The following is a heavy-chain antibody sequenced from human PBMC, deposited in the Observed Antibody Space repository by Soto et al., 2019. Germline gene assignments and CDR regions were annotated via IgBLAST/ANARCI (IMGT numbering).Heavy chain of an antibody. V-gene: IGHV1-18*01. CDR3: ARRPLGFDCNCGSFYSSYFYYGIDV. CDR2: ITAYNGNT. Sequence: QVQLVQSGAEVKKPWASVKVSCKASGYTFTSYGISWVRQAPGQVLDWMGWITAYNGNTNYAQKLQGRVNITTYTSTSIAYFEVRRLSYDETGVYYCARRPLGFDCNCGSFYSSYFYYGIDVRGQATTVTVS. D-gene: IGHD2-15*01. CDR1: GYTFTSYG. J-gene: IGHJ6*02.